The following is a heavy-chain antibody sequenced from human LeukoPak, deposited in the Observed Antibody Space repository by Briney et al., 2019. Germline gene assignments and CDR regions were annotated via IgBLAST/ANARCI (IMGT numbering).Heavy chain of an antibody. J-gene: IGHJ4*02. V-gene: IGHV1-18*01. D-gene: IGHD4-17*01. CDR2: ISAYNGNT. Sequence: ASVKVPCKASGYTFTSYGISLVRQAPGQGLEWMGWISAYNGNTNYAQKLQGRVTMTTDTSTSTAYMELRSLRSDDTAVYYCARQVIPYGDYDYWGQGTLVTVSS. CDR3: ARQVIPYGDYDY. CDR1: GYTFTSYG.